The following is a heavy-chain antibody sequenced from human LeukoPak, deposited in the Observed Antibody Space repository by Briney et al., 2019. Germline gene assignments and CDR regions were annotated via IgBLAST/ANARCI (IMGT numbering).Heavy chain of an antibody. Sequence: ASVKVSCKASGDTFTGYYMHWVRQAPGQGLEWMGWINPNSGGTNYAQKFQGRVTMTRDTSISTAYMELSRLRSDDTAVYYCARAGLGYCSSTSCYAGYYYYYYMDVWGKGTTVTVSS. CDR1: GDTFTGYY. D-gene: IGHD2-2*01. CDR3: ARAGLGYCSSTSCYAGYYYYYYMDV. V-gene: IGHV1-2*02. J-gene: IGHJ6*03. CDR2: INPNSGGT.